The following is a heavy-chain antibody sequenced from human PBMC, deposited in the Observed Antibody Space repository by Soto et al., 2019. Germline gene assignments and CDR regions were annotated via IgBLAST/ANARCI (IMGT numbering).Heavy chain of an antibody. J-gene: IGHJ6*02. CDR1: GFTFSSYW. CDR3: ARDLRYCSGGSCYDYGMDV. CDR2: IKQDGGEK. V-gene: IGHV3-7*03. D-gene: IGHD2-15*01. Sequence: GGSLRLSCAASGFTFSSYWMSWVRQAPGKGLEWVANIKQDGGEKYYVDSVKGRFTISRDNAKNSLYLQMNSLRAEDTAVYYCARDLRYCSGGSCYDYGMDVWGQGTTVTVSS.